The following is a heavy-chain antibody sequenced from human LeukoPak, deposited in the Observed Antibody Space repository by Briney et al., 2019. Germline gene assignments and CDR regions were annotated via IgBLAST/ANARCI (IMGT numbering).Heavy chain of an antibody. V-gene: IGHV3-7*01. Sequence: PGGSLTLSCGVSGFSFKLYYMSWVRQAPGKGLEWVANLNQYESEKNYVDSVRGRFTISRDNAKNSLYLQMNSLRVEDTALYYCARDSDTCTGCAFDMWGQGTMVTVSS. D-gene: IGHD1-26*01. CDR1: GFSFKLYY. CDR3: ARDSDTCTGCAFDM. CDR2: LNQYESEK. J-gene: IGHJ3*02.